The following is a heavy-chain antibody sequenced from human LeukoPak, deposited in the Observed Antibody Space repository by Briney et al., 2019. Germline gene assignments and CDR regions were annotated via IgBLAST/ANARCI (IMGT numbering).Heavy chain of an antibody. J-gene: IGHJ6*03. Sequence: SQTLSLTCAISGDSVSSNSAAWTWIRQSPSRGLELLGRTYYRSKWDNDYAVSVKSRITINPDTSKNQFSLQLNSVTPEDTAVYYCARGRVTTIANYYYYYTDVWGKGTTVTVSS. D-gene: IGHD4-17*01. CDR2: TYYRSKWDN. CDR1: GDSVSSNSAA. CDR3: ARGRVTTIANYYYYYTDV. V-gene: IGHV6-1*01.